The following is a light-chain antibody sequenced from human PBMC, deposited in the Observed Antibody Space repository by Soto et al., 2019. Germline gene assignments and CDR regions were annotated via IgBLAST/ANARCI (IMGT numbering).Light chain of an antibody. V-gene: IGKV1-5*01. Sequence: DIPMTQSPSTLSASVGASVTIPCRASQSISSWLAWYQQKPGKAPKLLIYDASSLESGVPSRFSGSGSGTKFTLTIASLQPDDFATYYCQQYNSYWGAFGQGTKVDIK. CDR3: QQYNSYWGA. CDR1: QSISSW. J-gene: IGKJ1*01. CDR2: DAS.